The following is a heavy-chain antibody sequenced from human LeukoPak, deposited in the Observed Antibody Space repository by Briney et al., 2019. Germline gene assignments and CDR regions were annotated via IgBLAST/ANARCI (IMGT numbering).Heavy chain of an antibody. CDR1: GYSIRSGYD. J-gene: IGHJ4*02. D-gene: IGHD5-12*01. V-gene: IGHV4-38-2*02. CDR3: ARVLRRGGPFDY. CDR2: TNYNDRP. Sequence: PSETLFLTCSVSGYSIRSGYDWAWIRQSPGKGLEWIGSTNYNDRPYYNPSLKSRVTMSVDKSKNQFSLKLSSVTAADTAVYYCARVLRRGGPFDYWGQGTLVTVSS.